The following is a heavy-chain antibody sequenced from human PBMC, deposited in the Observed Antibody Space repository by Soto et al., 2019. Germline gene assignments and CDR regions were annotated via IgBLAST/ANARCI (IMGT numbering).Heavy chain of an antibody. CDR1: GFPFSDHY. D-gene: IGHD2-2*01. J-gene: IGHJ3*02. Sequence: VQLVESGGGLVEPGGSLRLSCEASGFPFSDHYMNWIRQAPGKGLEWISYINFSGVTVYYAASVKGRFTISRDNAKNSIYLQMNRLTAEDTAMYYCVRYPSPRHGFDIWGQGTMVIVSS. CDR2: INFSGVTV. V-gene: IGHV3-11*01. CDR3: VRYPSPRHGFDI.